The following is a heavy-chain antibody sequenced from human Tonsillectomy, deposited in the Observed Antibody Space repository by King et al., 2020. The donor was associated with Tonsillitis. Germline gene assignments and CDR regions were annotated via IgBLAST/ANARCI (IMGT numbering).Heavy chain of an antibody. CDR2: IRGYNGNT. J-gene: IGHJ5*02. CDR3: ARDPGVTTNNWFDP. Sequence: QLVQSGAEVKKPGASVKVSCKASVYSFTSYAISWVRQAPGQGLEWRGWIRGYNGNTNYAQKFQGRVTMTTETSTSTAYMDLRSLRSDDTAVYYCARDPGVTTNNWFDPWGQGTLVIVSS. V-gene: IGHV1-18*01. D-gene: IGHD4-11*01. CDR1: VYSFTSYA.